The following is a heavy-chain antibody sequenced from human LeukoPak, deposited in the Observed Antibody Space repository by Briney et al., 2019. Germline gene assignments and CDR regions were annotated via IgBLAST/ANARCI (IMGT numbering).Heavy chain of an antibody. Sequence: KPSETLSLTCAVSGVAFSSYFWTWIRQPPGKGLEWIAEINDSGSTNSNSSLRSRVAISLDTSKNQFSLWLTSVTAADTAVYYCARGQYCSTTTCYSARRYFDFWGQGTLVTVSS. V-gene: IGHV4-34*01. D-gene: IGHD2-2*01. J-gene: IGHJ4*02. CDR3: ARGQYCSTTTCYSARRYFDF. CDR2: INDSGST. CDR1: GVAFSSYF.